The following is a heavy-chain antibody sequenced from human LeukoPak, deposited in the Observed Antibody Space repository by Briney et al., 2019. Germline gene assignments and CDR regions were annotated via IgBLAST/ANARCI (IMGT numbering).Heavy chain of an antibody. V-gene: IGHV3-21*04. CDR2: ISGSSSYI. Sequence: GGSLRLSCAASGLTLSSYGMSWVRQAPGKGLEWVSSISGSSSYIYYADSVKGRFSISRDNAKNSLYLQMNSLRAEDTAVYYCARGGFSGEWFSDLDYWGQGTLVTVSS. CDR3: ARGGFSGEWFSDLDY. J-gene: IGHJ4*02. CDR1: GLTLSSYG. D-gene: IGHD3-3*01.